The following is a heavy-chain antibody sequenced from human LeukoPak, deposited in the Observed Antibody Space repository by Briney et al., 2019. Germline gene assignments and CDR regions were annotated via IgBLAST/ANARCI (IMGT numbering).Heavy chain of an antibody. CDR2: IYTSEST. Sequence: SDTLSLTCTVSGRSISSGSYYWGWIRQPAGKGLEWIGRIYTSESTNYHPSLKSRVTISVDTSKNQFSLKLSSVTAADTAVYYCARDVGGRWLQWGAFDIWGQGTMVTVSS. D-gene: IGHD5-24*01. CDR3: ARDVGGRWLQWGAFDI. CDR1: GRSISSGSYY. J-gene: IGHJ3*02. V-gene: IGHV4-61*02.